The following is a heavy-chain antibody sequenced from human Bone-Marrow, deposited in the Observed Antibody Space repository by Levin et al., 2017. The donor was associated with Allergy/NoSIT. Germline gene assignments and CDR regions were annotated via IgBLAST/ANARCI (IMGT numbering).Heavy chain of an antibody. D-gene: IGHD2-21*02. CDR3: ARHTAYAQEF. J-gene: IGHJ4*02. CDR2: TSNTGNA. V-gene: IGHV4-4*02. Sequence: SETLSLTCAVSGDSINKNSYWSWVRQPPGKGLEWIGQTSNTGNAYYKPSLRSRVTISVDKSNNQFSLTVNSVTAADTAVYYCARHTAYAQEFWGQGALVTVSS. CDR1: GDSINKNSY.